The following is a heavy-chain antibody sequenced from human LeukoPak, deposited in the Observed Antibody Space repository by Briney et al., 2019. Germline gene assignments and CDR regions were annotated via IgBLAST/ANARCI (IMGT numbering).Heavy chain of an antibody. J-gene: IGHJ4*02. CDR1: GFPLSSYS. Sequence: GGSLRLSCAASGFPLSSYSINWVRQAPGKGLEWVSYISSSGSAIYYVDSVKGRFTVSRDNAKNSLFLQMNSPRAEDTAVYYCVRVKGSYFDYWGQGALVTVSS. D-gene: IGHD2-15*01. CDR3: VRVKGSYFDY. V-gene: IGHV3-48*01. CDR2: ISSSGSAI.